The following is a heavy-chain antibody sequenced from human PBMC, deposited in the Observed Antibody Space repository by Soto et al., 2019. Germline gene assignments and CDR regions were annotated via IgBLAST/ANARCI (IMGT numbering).Heavy chain of an antibody. J-gene: IGHJ6*02. CDR1: GGSISSGAYS. CDR3: ARGELLLEAMDV. D-gene: IGHD1-1*01. Sequence: QLQLLQSGSGLVKPSQTLSLTCTVSGGSISSGAYSWTWIRQSPGKGLEWIGYIYHSGSTSYNPSLRSRVSISVDVSKTRMSLRLRSLTAADTAVYYCARGELLLEAMDVWGQGTTVIVSS. CDR2: IYHSGST. V-gene: IGHV4-30-2*06.